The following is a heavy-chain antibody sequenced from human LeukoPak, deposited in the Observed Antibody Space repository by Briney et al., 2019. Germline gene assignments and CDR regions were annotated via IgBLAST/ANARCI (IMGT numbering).Heavy chain of an antibody. V-gene: IGHV3-9*01. CDR1: GFTFDDYA. Sequence: GRSLRLSCAASGFTFDDYAMHWVRQAPGKGLEWVSGISWNSGSIGYADSVKGRFTISRDNAKNSLYLQMNSLRADDTALYYCAKDIGHWGTHFDYWGQGTLVTVSS. CDR3: AKDIGHWGTHFDY. CDR2: ISWNSGSI. D-gene: IGHD3-16*01. J-gene: IGHJ4*02.